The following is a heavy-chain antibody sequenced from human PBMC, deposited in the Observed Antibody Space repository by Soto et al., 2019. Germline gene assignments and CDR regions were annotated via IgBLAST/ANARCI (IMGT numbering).Heavy chain of an antibody. CDR3: ARAWGVRGVIITIWFDP. V-gene: IGHV1-69*01. CDR2: IIPIFGTA. J-gene: IGHJ5*02. D-gene: IGHD3-10*01. Sequence: QVQLVQSGAEVKKPGSSVKVSCKASGGTFSSYAISWVRQAPGQGLEWMGGIIPIFGTANYAQKFQGRVTITADESTSTVYMELSSLRSEDTAVYYCARAWGVRGVIITIWFDPWGQGTLVTVSS. CDR1: GGTFSSYA.